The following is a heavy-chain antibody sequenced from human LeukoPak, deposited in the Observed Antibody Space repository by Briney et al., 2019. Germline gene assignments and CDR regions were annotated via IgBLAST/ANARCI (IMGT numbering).Heavy chain of an antibody. CDR2: IYAGGNT. CDR1: GFTLNTNY. Sequence: GGSLRLSCAASGFTLNTNYMNWVRQVPGKGLEWVSVIYAGGNTYYADSVKERFTISRDNSKNTLYVQMNRLRDEDTAVYYCAKEGRPPGTDNYSNWLFGDYWGQGTLVTVSS. J-gene: IGHJ4*02. V-gene: IGHV3-66*01. D-gene: IGHD4-11*01. CDR3: AKEGRPPGTDNYSNWLFGDY.